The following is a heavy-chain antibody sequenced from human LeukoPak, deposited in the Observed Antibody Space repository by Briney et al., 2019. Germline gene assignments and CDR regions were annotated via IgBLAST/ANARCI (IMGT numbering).Heavy chain of an antibody. CDR2: ISSSGRSV. CDR3: ARGYGGNPGY. CDR1: GYTFSSFD. Sequence: GGSLRLSCAASGYTFSSFDMNWVRQAPGKGLEWVSYISSSGRSVYYADSVKGRFTISGDNAKNSLDLQMNSLRAEDTAVYYCARGYGGNPGYWGQGTLVTVSS. V-gene: IGHV3-48*03. J-gene: IGHJ4*02. D-gene: IGHD4-23*01.